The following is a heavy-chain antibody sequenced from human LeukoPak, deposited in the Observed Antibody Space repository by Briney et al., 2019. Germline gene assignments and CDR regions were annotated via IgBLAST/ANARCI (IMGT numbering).Heavy chain of an antibody. CDR1: GYSFSTNC. CDR2: MYPGDSDT. CDR3: TRRDGYNMGAFYI. J-gene: IGHJ3*02. V-gene: IGHV5-51*01. Sequence: GESLKTSCRGSGYSFSTNCFGWLRQMPGKGLEWLGIMYPGDSDTRYSPSFQGQFTISADKSITTASLQWSSLTASDTAMYFCTRRDGYNMGAFYIWGKGTMVTVST. D-gene: IGHD5-24*01.